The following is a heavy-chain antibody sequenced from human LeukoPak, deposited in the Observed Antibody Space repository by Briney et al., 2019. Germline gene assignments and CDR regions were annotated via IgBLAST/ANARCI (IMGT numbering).Heavy chain of an antibody. CDR2: IYSGGST. J-gene: IGHJ3*02. CDR1: GFTVSSNY. V-gene: IGHV3-53*01. D-gene: IGHD1-26*01. CDR3: ARGGSYLSAFDI. Sequence: PGGSLRLSCAASGFTVSSNYMSWVRQAPGKGLEWVSIIYSGGSTFYADSVKGRFTISRDNSKNALYLQMNSLRAEDTAVYYCARGGSYLSAFDIWGQGTMVTVSS.